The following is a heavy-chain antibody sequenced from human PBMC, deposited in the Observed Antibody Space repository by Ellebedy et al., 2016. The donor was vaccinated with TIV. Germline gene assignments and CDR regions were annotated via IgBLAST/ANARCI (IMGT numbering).Heavy chain of an antibody. CDR3: ASSKWLRQIDF. J-gene: IGHJ4*02. D-gene: IGHD5-12*01. V-gene: IGHV1-69*05. CDR2: IIPIFGTA. CDR1: GGTFSSYA. Sequence: SVKVSXXASGGTFSSYAISWVRQAPGQGLEWMGGIIPIFGTANYAQKFQGRVTMTRDTSTSTVYMELSSLRSEDTAVYYCASSKWLRQIDFWGQGTLVTVSS.